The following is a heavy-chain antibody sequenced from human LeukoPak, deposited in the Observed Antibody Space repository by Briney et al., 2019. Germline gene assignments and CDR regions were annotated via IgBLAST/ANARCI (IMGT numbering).Heavy chain of an antibody. CDR1: GFSFSEYH. CDR2: IDKRSGTI. D-gene: IGHD3-10*01. V-gene: IGHV3-48*01. J-gene: IGHJ6*02. CDR3: ARDGSRGYDMDV. Sequence: GSLRLSCSGSGFSFSEYHMNWVRQAPGKGLEWVTYIDKRSGTIYYADSVKGRFTASRDNGKKSLYLQMNSLRVEDTAVYYCARDGSRGYDMDVWGQGTTVTVAS.